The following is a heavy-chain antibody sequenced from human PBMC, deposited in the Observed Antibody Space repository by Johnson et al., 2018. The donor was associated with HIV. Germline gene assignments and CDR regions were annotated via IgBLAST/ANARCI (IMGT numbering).Heavy chain of an antibody. CDR3: VKARGGYWGDDFDI. J-gene: IGHJ3*02. CDR1: GFTFNSYA. V-gene: IGHV3-30*02. D-gene: IGHD2-8*02. CDR2: IRFDGSNK. Sequence: QVQLVESGGGLVQPGGSLRLSCAASGFTFNSYAMHWVRQAPGKGLEWVAFIRFDGSNKYYADSVKGRLIMSRDNSKNTLYVEMDSLRAEDTAVYYCVKARGGYWGDDFDIWGQGTMVTVSS.